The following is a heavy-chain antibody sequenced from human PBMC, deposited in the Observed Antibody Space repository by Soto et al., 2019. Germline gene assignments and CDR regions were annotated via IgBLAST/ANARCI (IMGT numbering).Heavy chain of an antibody. CDR3: ARERSIAARLNYYYGMDV. D-gene: IGHD6-6*01. CDR2: INAGNGNT. V-gene: IGHV1-3*01. CDR1: GYTFTSYA. Sequence: QVPLVQSGAEVKKPGASVKVSCKASGYTFTSYAMHWVRQAPGQRLEWMGWINAGNGNTKYSQKFQGRVTITRDTSASTAYMELSSLRSEDTAVYYCARERSIAARLNYYYGMDVWGQGTTVTVSS. J-gene: IGHJ6*02.